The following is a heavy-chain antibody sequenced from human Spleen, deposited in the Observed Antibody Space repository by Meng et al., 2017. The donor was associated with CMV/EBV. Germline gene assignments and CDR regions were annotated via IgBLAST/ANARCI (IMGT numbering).Heavy chain of an antibody. CDR2: TYFRSKWYR. Sequence: SQTLSLTCAISGDSVSSNSAAWNWIRQSPSRGLEWLGGTYFRSKWYRDYAVSMKSRITINPDTSKNQFSLQLNSVTPEDTAVYYCARDRYDYGDYPYYGMDVWGQGTTVTVSS. CDR1: GDSVSSNSAA. CDR3: ARDRYDYGDYPYYGMDV. V-gene: IGHV6-1*01. J-gene: IGHJ6*02. D-gene: IGHD4-17*01.